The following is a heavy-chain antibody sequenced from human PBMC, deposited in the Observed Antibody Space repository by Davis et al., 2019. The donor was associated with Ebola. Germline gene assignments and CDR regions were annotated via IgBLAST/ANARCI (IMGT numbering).Heavy chain of an antibody. CDR1: GGTFSSYA. V-gene: IGHV1-69*06. CDR2: IIPIFGTA. CDR3: ASIAAAFAKWFDP. J-gene: IGHJ5*02. D-gene: IGHD6-13*01. Sequence: SVKVSCKASGGTFSSYAISWVRQAPGQGLEWMGGIIPIFGTANYAQKFQGRVTITADKSTSTAYMELSSLRSEDTAVYYCASIAAAFAKWFDPWAREPWSPSPQ.